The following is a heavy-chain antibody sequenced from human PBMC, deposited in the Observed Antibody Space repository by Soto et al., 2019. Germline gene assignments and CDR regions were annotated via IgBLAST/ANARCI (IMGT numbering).Heavy chain of an antibody. Sequence: GASVKVSCKASGYTFTSHSMHWVRHAPGQGLDWMVIINPGGGAGTYTQKLQVRVTLTRDRSMNTVYMELSSLRSEDTAVYYCVRAYSGHLSPDYWG. J-gene: IGHJ4*01. D-gene: IGHD4-4*01. V-gene: IGHV1-46*01. CDR3: VRAYSGHLSPDY. CDR2: INPGGGAG. CDR1: GYTFTSHS.